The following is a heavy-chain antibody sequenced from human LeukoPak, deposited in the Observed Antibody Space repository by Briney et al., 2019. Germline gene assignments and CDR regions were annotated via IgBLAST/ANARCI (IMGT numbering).Heavy chain of an antibody. Sequence: GASVKVSRKASGYTFTGYYMHWVRQAPGQGLEWMGWINPNSGGTNYAQKFQGRVTMTRDTSISTAYMELSRLRSDDTAVYYCARMERDTAYGMDVWGQGTTVTVSS. J-gene: IGHJ6*02. CDR3: ARMERDTAYGMDV. V-gene: IGHV1-2*02. CDR2: INPNSGGT. D-gene: IGHD5-18*01. CDR1: GYTFTGYY.